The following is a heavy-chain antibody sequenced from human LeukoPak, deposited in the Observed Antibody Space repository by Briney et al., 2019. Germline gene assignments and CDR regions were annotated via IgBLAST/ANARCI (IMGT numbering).Heavy chain of an antibody. CDR3: ARRAGAYSHPYDY. D-gene: IGHD4/OR15-4a*01. Sequence: GGSLRLSCAASGFIFSPSGMTWVRQAPGKGLEWVSFIYSDNTHYSDSVKGRFTISRDNSKNTLYLQMNSLRAEDTAVYYCARRAGAYSHPYDYWGQGTLVTVSS. J-gene: IGHJ4*02. CDR2: IYSDNT. CDR1: GFIFSPSG. V-gene: IGHV3-53*01.